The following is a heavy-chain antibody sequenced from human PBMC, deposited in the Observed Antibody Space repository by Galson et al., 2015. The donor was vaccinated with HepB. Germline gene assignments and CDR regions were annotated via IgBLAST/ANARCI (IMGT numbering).Heavy chain of an antibody. CDR2: ISYDGSNK. J-gene: IGHJ4*02. D-gene: IGHD3-3*01. CDR3: AKDKGYDFWSGYPAY. Sequence: SLRLSCAASGFTFSSYGMHWVRQAPGKGLEWVAVISYDGSNKYYADSVKGRFTISRDNSKNTLYLQMNSLRAEDTAVYYCAKDKGYDFWSGYPAYWGQGTLVTVSS. CDR1: GFTFSSYG. V-gene: IGHV3-30*18.